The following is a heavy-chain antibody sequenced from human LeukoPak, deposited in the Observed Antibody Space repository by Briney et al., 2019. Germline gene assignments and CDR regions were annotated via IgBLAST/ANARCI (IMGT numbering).Heavy chain of an antibody. CDR2: ISSSSSYI. V-gene: IGHV3-21*04. D-gene: IGHD6-19*01. CDR1: GFTFSSYS. CDR3: AKDGSPLSWYSSGPNWFDP. J-gene: IGHJ5*02. Sequence: AGSLRLSCAASGFTFSSYSMNWVRQAPGKGLEWVSSISSSSSYIYYADSVKGRFTISRDNAKNSLYLQMNSLRAEDTAVYYCAKDGSPLSWYSSGPNWFDPWGQGTLVTVSS.